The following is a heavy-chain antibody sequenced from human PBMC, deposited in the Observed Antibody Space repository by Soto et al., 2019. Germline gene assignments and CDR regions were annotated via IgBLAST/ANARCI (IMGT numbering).Heavy chain of an antibody. D-gene: IGHD3-22*01. J-gene: IGHJ3*02. CDR1: GFTFSSYA. Sequence: QVQLVESGGGVVQPGRSLRLSCAASGFTFSSYAMHWVRQAPGKGLEWVAVISYDGSNKYYADSVKGRFTISRDNSKNTLYLQMNSLRAEDTAVYYCARGGFTYYYDSSGSQDAFDIWGQGTMVTASS. CDR3: ARGGFTYYYDSSGSQDAFDI. CDR2: ISYDGSNK. V-gene: IGHV3-30-3*01.